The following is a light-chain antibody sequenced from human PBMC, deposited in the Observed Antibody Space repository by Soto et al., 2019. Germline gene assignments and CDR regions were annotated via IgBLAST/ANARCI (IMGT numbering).Light chain of an antibody. CDR1: QSVSSN. CDR2: GAS. V-gene: IGKV3-15*01. CDR3: QQYNNWRGT. Sequence: EIVMTQSPATLSVSPGERATLSCRASQSVSSNLAWYQQKPGQAPRLLIYGASTRATGIPARFSGSGSGTEFTLTIRSLQSEDFAVYYCQQYNNWRGTFGQGTKVEIK. J-gene: IGKJ1*01.